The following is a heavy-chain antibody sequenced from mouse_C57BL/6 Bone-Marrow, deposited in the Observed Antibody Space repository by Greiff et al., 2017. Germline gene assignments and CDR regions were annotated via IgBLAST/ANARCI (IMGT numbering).Heavy chain of an antibody. V-gene: IGHV1-22*01. CDR2: INPNNGGT. J-gene: IGHJ4*01. CDR3: AKAYYSNYDYAMDY. CDR1: GYTFTDYN. Sequence: LVKPGASVKMSCKASGYTFTDYNMHWVKQSHGKSLEWIGYINPNNGGTSYNQKFKGKATLTVNKSSSTAYMELRSLTSEDSAVYYCAKAYYSNYDYAMDYWGQGTSVTVSS. D-gene: IGHD2-5*01.